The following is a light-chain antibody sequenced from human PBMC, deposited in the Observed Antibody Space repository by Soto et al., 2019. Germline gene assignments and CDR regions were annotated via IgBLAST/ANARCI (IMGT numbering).Light chain of an antibody. CDR1: SSDVGGYNL. V-gene: IGLV2-23*03. CDR2: EGS. Sequence: QSALTQPASVSGSPGQSITISCTGTSSDVGGYNLVSWYQQHPGKAPQLMIYEGSKRPSGVSNRFSGSKSGNTASLTISGLQAEDEADYYCCSYAGSSTFVVFGGGTKLTVL. CDR3: CSYAGSSTFVV. J-gene: IGLJ2*01.